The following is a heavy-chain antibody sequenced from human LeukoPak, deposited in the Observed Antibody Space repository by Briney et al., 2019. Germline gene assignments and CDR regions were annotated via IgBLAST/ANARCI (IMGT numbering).Heavy chain of an antibody. CDR1: GFTVGSSF. Sequence: GGSLRLSCAASGFTVGSSFMTWVRQPPGKGLEWVSVIFSDGTTYYTDSVKGRFTISRDNSKNTLYLQMNGLRAEDTAVYYCVRGGYSYADYWGQGTLVTVSS. CDR3: VRGGYSYADY. CDR2: IFSDGTT. D-gene: IGHD5-18*01. J-gene: IGHJ4*02. V-gene: IGHV3-53*01.